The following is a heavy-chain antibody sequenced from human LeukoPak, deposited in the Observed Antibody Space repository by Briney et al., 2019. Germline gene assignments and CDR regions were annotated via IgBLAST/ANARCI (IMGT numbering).Heavy chain of an antibody. CDR2: IYHSGST. Sequence: SETLSLTCTVSGYSISSGYYWGWIRQPPGKGLEWIGSIYHSGSTYYNPSLKSRVTISVDTSKNQFSLKLSSVTAADTAVYYCARPLWFGEFYAFDIWGQGTMVTVSS. CDR3: ARPLWFGEFYAFDI. CDR1: GYSISSGYY. V-gene: IGHV4-38-2*02. J-gene: IGHJ3*02. D-gene: IGHD3-10*01.